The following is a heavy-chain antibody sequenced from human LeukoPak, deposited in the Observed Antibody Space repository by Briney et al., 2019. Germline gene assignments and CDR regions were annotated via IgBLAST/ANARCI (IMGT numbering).Heavy chain of an antibody. CDR1: GGSIIGHW. CDR2: VFYSGSN. D-gene: IGHD4-17*01. CDR3: ARRNTADASIDF. Sequence: SETLSLTCSVSGGSIIGHWWSWIRQPPGKGLEWIGEVFYSGSNNYNPSLKSRLTISLDTSKNQFSLNLRSVTATDTAMYYCARRNTADASIDFWGQGTLVTASS. J-gene: IGHJ4*02. V-gene: IGHV4-59*08.